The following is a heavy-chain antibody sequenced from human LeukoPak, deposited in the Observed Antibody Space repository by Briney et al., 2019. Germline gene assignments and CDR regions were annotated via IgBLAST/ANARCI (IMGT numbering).Heavy chain of an antibody. CDR3: ARVGGGYDAFDI. D-gene: IGHD6-25*01. V-gene: IGHV4-59*01. CDR1: GGSFSGYY. J-gene: IGHJ3*02. Sequence: KPSETLSLTCAVYGGSFSGYYWSWIRQPPGKGLEWIGYIYYSGSTNYNPSLKSRVTISVDTSKNQFSLKLSSVTAADTAVYYCARVGGGYDAFDIWGQGTMVTVSS. CDR2: IYYSGST.